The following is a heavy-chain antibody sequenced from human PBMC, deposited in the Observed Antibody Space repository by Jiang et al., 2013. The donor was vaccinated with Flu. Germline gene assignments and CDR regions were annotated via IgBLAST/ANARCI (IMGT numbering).Heavy chain of an antibody. D-gene: IGHD6-19*01. J-gene: IGHJ6*03. CDR1: GGSISSSSYY. CDR2: IYYSGST. CDR3: ARVAGSYYYYYYMDV. V-gene: IGHV4-39*07. Sequence: LLKPSETLSLTCTVSGGSISSSSYYWGWIRQPPGKGLEWIGSIYYSGSTYYNPSLKSRVTISVDTSKNQFSLKLSSVTAADTAVYYCARVAGSYYYYYYMDVWGK.